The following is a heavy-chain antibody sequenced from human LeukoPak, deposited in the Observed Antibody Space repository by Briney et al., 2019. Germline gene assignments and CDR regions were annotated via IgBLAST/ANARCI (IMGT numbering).Heavy chain of an antibody. D-gene: IGHD6-13*01. V-gene: IGHV3-48*02. CDR3: ARGFAPADYYYHGMDV. CDR2: ISSSSSTI. Sequence: GGSLRLSCAASGFTFSSYSMNWVRQAPGKGLEWVSYISSSSSTIYYADSVKGRFTISRDNAKNSLYLQMNSLRDEDTAVYYCARGFAPADYYYHGMDVWGQGTTVTVSS. CDR1: GFTFSSYS. J-gene: IGHJ6*02.